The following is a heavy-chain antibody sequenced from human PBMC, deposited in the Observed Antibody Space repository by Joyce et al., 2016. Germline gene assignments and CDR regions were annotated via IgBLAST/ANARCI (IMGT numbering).Heavy chain of an antibody. Sequence: QAQLVQSGAQVKAPGASVTLSCEASGYTFIISIMHWVRQAPGQGLGWMGAVGPFASRPSDAQKFQGRLTMTRDTSTKTSYMELSSLTPDDTAIYYCARGDSFGSRRYFDPWGQGTLVTVSS. J-gene: IGHJ5*02. CDR1: GYTFIISI. CDR2: VGPFASRP. V-gene: IGHV1-46*01. CDR3: ARGDSFGSRRYFDP. D-gene: IGHD3-16*01.